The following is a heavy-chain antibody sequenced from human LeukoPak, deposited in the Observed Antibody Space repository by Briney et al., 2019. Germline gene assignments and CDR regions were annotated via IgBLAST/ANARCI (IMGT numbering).Heavy chain of an antibody. CDR2: ISSSSSYI. D-gene: IGHD3-9*01. CDR1: GFTFSSYS. CDR3: ATVPYYDILTGQRFDP. V-gene: IGHV3-21*01. J-gene: IGHJ5*02. Sequence: GVSLRLSCAASGFTFSSYSMNWVRQAPGKGLEWVSSISSSSSYIYYADSVKGRFTISRDNAKNSLYLQMNSLRAEDTAVYYCATVPYYDILTGQRFDPWGQGTLVTVSS.